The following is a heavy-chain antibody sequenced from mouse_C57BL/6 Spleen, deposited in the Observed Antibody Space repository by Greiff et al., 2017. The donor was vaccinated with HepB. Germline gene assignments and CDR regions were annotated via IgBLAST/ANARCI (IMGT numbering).Heavy chain of an antibody. Sequence: EVKLVESGGGLVKPGGSLKLSCAASGFTFSDYGMHWVRQAPEKGLEWVAYISSGSSTIYYADTVKGRFTISRDNAKNTLFLQMTSLRSEDTAMYYCARTYYGSSLYWYFDVWGTGTTVTVSS. J-gene: IGHJ1*03. CDR3: ARTYYGSSLYWYFDV. CDR2: ISSGSSTI. D-gene: IGHD1-1*01. V-gene: IGHV5-17*01. CDR1: GFTFSDYG.